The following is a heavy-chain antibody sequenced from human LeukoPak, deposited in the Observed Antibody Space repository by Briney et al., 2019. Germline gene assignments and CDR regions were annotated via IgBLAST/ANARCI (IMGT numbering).Heavy chain of an antibody. Sequence: SGPALAKPTQTLTLTCTFSGFSLSTSGMCVSWIRQPPGKALEWLARIDWDDDKYYSTSLKTRLTISKDTSKNQVVLTMTNMDPVDTATYYCARLSPPDYYDSSGYYYPNWGQGTLVTVSS. J-gene: IGHJ4*02. CDR1: GFSLSTSGMC. D-gene: IGHD3-22*01. CDR3: ARLSPPDYYDSSGYYYPN. V-gene: IGHV2-70*11. CDR2: IDWDDDK.